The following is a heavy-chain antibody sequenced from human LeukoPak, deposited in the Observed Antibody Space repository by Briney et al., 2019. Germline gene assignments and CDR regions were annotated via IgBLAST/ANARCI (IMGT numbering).Heavy chain of an antibody. CDR3: AREVKKACSGGSCYSRFFDY. CDR1: GGTFSSYA. V-gene: IGHV1-69*04. Sequence: GASVKVSCKASGGTFSSYAISWVRQTPGQGLEWMGRIIPILGIANYAQKFLGRVTITADKSTSTAYMELSSLRSEDTAVYYCAREVKKACSGGSCYSRFFDYWGQGTLVTVSS. J-gene: IGHJ4*02. CDR2: IIPILGIA. D-gene: IGHD2-15*01.